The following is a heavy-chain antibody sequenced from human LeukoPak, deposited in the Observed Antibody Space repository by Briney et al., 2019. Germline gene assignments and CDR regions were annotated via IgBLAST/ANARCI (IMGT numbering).Heavy chain of an antibody. CDR1: GGSFSGYY. CDR3: ARGAWWGIAARRVWFDP. D-gene: IGHD6-6*01. V-gene: IGHV4-34*01. J-gene: IGHJ5*02. CDR2: INHSGNT. Sequence: SETLSLTCAVYGGSFSGYYWSWIRQPPGKGLEWIGEINHSGNTNYNPSLKSRVTISVDTSKNQFSLKLSSVTAADTAVYYCARGAWWGIAARRVWFDPWGQGTLVTVSS.